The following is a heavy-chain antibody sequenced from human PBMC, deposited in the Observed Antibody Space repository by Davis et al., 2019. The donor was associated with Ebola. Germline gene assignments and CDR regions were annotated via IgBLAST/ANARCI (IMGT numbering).Heavy chain of an antibody. V-gene: IGHV1-69*04. CDR2: IIPIFGIA. D-gene: IGHD4-11*01. Sequence: SVKVSCKPSGGTFSNYAINWVRQAPGQGLEWMGRIIPIFGIANYAQKFQGRVTITADKSTSTAYMELSSLRSEDTAVYYCARLPDADSNFSYFYGMDVWGQGTTVTVSS. CDR3: ARLPDADSNFSYFYGMDV. J-gene: IGHJ6*02. CDR1: GGTFSNYA.